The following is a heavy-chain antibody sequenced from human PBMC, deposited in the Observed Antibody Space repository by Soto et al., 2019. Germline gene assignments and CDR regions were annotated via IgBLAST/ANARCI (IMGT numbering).Heavy chain of an antibody. Sequence: PGGSLRLSCAASGFTFSSYGMHWVRQAPGKGLEWVAVIWYDGSNKYYADSVKGRFTISRDNSKNPLSLQMNSLRAEDTAVYYWARALGDSNYSPNWFDPWGQGTLVTVSS. CDR1: GFTFSSYG. J-gene: IGHJ5*02. V-gene: IGHV3-33*01. CDR3: ARALGDSNYSPNWFDP. D-gene: IGHD4-4*01. CDR2: IWYDGSNK.